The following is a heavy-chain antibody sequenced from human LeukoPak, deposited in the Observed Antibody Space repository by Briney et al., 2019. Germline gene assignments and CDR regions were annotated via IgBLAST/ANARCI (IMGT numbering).Heavy chain of an antibody. D-gene: IGHD2-8*01. CDR2: IYESGNT. V-gene: IGHV4-38-2*01. CDR3: ARLEDVVLMMFEY. Sequence: SETLSLTCSVSGYSISSGHYWGWIRQPPGKGLEWTGTIYESGNTYYSPSLKSRVTISVDTSKNQHYLQVSSVDTAVYYCARLEDVVLMMFEYWGQGTLVTVSS. J-gene: IGHJ4*02. CDR1: GYSISSGHY.